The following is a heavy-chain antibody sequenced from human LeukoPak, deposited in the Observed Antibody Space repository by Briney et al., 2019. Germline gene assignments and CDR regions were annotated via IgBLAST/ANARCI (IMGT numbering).Heavy chain of an antibody. CDR1: GGSFSSSSYY. D-gene: IGHD3-22*01. CDR3: ARDAYYYDSSASRLFDY. CDR2: IYYSGST. Sequence: SETLTLTCTVSGGSFSSSSYYWSWIRQPPGKGLVWIGSIYYSGSTYYNPSLKSRVTISVDTSKNQFSLKLSSVTAADTAVYYCARDAYYYDSSASRLFDYWGQGTLVTVSS. J-gene: IGHJ4*02. V-gene: IGHV4-39*07.